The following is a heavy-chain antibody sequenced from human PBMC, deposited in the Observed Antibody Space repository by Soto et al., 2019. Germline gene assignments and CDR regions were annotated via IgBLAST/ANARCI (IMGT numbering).Heavy chain of an antibody. D-gene: IGHD4-17*01. Sequence: QVQLQESGPGLVKPSQTLSLTCTISGGSISSGGYYWSWIRQHPGQGLAWIGYIYYSGSTYYNPSLKSRVNISLETSKSHFSLKLSSVTAADTAVYYCARRKQVGGYGDYDFDYWGQGTLVTVSS. V-gene: IGHV4-31*03. CDR2: IYYSGST. J-gene: IGHJ4*02. CDR1: GGSISSGGYY. CDR3: ARRKQVGGYGDYDFDY.